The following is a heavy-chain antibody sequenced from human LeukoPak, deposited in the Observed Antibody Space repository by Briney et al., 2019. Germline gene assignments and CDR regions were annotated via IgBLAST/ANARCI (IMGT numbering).Heavy chain of an antibody. J-gene: IGHJ4*02. V-gene: IGHV4-34*01. CDR2: INHSGST. CDR1: GGSFSGYY. D-gene: IGHD3-10*01. CDR3: ARGRRNYYGSYYFDY. Sequence: PSETLSLSCAAYGGSFSGYYWRWIRQPPGKGLEWIGEINHSGSTNYNPSLKSRVTISVDTSKNQFSLKLSSVTAADTAVYYCARGRRNYYGSYYFDYWGQGTLVTVSS.